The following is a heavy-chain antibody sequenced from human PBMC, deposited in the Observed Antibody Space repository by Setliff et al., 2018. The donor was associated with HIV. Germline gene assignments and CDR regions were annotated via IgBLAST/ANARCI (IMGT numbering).Heavy chain of an antibody. V-gene: IGHV4-59*01. Sequence: SETLSLTCTVSGGSISSYYWSWIRQPPGKGLEWIGYIYYSGSTNYNPSLKSRVTISVDTSKNQFSLQLSSVTAADTAVHYCARGYYNFWSGYVNWFDPWGQGTLVTVSS. CDR3: ARGYYNFWSGYVNWFDP. J-gene: IGHJ5*02. CDR1: GGSISSYY. D-gene: IGHD3-3*01. CDR2: IYYSGST.